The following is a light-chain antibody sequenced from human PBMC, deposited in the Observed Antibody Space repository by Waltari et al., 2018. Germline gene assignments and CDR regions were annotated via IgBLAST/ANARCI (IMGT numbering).Light chain of an antibody. CDR3: QQYYSTPFT. Sequence: DIVMTQSPDSLAVSLGERATINCKSTQSILYSSNNKNYLAGYQQKPGQSPKLRFYWASTRESGVPARFIGSGSGTDFTLTISSLQTEDVAVYYCQQYYSTPFTFGGGTKVEIK. V-gene: IGKV4-1*01. J-gene: IGKJ4*01. CDR2: WAS. CDR1: QSILYSSNNKNY.